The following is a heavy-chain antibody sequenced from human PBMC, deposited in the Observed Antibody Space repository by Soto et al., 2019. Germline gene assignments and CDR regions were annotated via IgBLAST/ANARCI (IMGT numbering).Heavy chain of an antibody. CDR1: GGSISSYY. CDR3: ARGWLNYGDPRKDAFDI. D-gene: IGHD4-17*01. V-gene: IGHV4-59*01. J-gene: IGHJ3*02. CDR2: IYYSGST. Sequence: QVQLQESGPGLVKPSETLSLTCTVSGGSISSYYWSWIRQPPGKGLEWIVYIYYSGSTNYNPSLKSRVTISVDTSKNQFSLKLSSVTAADTAVYYCARGWLNYGDPRKDAFDIWGQGTMVTVSS.